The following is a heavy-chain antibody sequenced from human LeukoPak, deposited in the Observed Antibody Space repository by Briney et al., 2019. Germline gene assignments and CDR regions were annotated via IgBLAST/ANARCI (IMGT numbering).Heavy chain of an antibody. CDR1: GGTFSSYA. V-gene: IGHV1-69*04. J-gene: IGHJ5*02. CDR2: IIPILGIA. CDR3: ARAVAAPHDWFDP. Sequence: SVTVSFKASGGTFSSYAISWVRQAPGQGLEWMGRIIPILGIANYAQKFQGRVTITADKSTSTAYMELSSLRSEDTAVYYCARAVAAPHDWFDPWGQGTLVTVSS. D-gene: IGHD6-19*01.